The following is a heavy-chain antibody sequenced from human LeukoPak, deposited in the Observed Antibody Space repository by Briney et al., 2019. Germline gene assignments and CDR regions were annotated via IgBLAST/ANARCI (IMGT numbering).Heavy chain of an antibody. CDR2: IRSKANSYAT. V-gene: IGHV3-73*01. CDR3: TLEGRIGDPSFSFDY. Sequence: GGSLRLSCATSGFTFSGSAMHWVRQASGKGLEWVGRIRSKANSYATAYAASVKGWFTISRDDSKNTAYLQMNSLKTEDTAVYYCTLEGRIGDPSFSFDYWGQGTLVTVSS. D-gene: IGHD2-21*02. CDR1: GFTFSGSA. J-gene: IGHJ4*02.